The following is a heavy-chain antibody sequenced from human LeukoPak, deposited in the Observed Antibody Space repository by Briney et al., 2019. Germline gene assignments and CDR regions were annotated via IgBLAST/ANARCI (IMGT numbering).Heavy chain of an antibody. CDR2: ISSSSSYI. D-gene: IGHD6-13*01. J-gene: IGHJ4*02. V-gene: IGHV3-21*01. CDR1: GFIFSSYS. CDR3: ARREQLTPHVDY. Sequence: GGSLRLSCAASGFIFSSYSMNWVRQAPGKGLEWVSSISSSSSYIYSADSVKGRFTISRDNAKNSLYLQMNSLRAEDTAVYYCARREQLTPHVDYWGQGTLVTVSS.